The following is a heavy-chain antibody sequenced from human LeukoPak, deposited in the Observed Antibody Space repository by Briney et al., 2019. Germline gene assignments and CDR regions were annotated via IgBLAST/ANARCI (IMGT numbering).Heavy chain of an antibody. D-gene: IGHD2-2*01. CDR1: GFTFSSYA. CDR3: AKASLYCSSTSWRPDWYFDL. V-gene: IGHV3-23*01. J-gene: IGHJ2*01. Sequence: GGSLRLSCAASGFTFSSYAMNWVRQAPGKGLEWVSAISWNGGSTYYADSVKGRFTISRDNSKNTLYLQMNSLRAEDTAVYYCAKASLYCSSTSWRPDWYFDLWGRGTLVTVSS. CDR2: ISWNGGST.